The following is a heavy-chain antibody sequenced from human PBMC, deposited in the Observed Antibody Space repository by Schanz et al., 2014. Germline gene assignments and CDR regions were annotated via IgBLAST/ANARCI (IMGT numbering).Heavy chain of an antibody. Sequence: EVQLLESGGGLVQPGGSLRLSCAASGFTFGDYSMTWVRQAPGKGLEWVSVINTGVNTYYADSVRGHCTMSRDNSKNTLYLQMNSLRPRDAAVYDCARGLIGAAGGAIDNWGQGTLVAVSA. V-gene: IGHV3-23*01. CDR3: ARGLIGAAGGAIDN. CDR1: GFTFGDYS. CDR2: INTGVNT. D-gene: IGHD6-13*01. J-gene: IGHJ4*02.